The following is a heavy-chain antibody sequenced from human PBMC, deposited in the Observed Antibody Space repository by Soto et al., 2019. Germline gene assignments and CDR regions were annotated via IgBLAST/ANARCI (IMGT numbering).Heavy chain of an antibody. Sequence: VGSLRLSCAASGFTFSSYWMSWVRQAPGKGLEWVANIKQDGSEKYYVDSVKGRFTISRDNAKNSLYLQMNSLSAEDTAVYYCARDGVVATINNWFDPWGQGTLVTVSS. D-gene: IGHD5-12*01. CDR3: ARDGVVATINNWFDP. V-gene: IGHV3-7*01. CDR1: GFTFSSYW. J-gene: IGHJ5*02. CDR2: IKQDGSEK.